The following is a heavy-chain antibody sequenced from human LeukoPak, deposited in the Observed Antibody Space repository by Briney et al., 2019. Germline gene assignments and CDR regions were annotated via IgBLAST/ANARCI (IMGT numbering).Heavy chain of an antibody. J-gene: IGHJ4*02. D-gene: IGHD4-17*01. V-gene: IGHV3-23*01. CDR2: IRNFGET. CDR3: ANIPPFDYGDYAIRLD. CDR1: GFTFRNYA. Sequence: PGASLRLSCAASGFTFRNYAMAWVRQAPGKGLEGVSSIRNFGETHYADSVRGRFIISRDNSQNTLYLQMNSLRAEDSALYYCANIPPFDYGDYAIRLDWGQGTLVTVSS.